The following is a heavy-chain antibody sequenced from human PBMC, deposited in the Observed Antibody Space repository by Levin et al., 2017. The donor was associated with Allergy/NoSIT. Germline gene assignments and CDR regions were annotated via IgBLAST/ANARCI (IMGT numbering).Heavy chain of an antibody. J-gene: IGHJ4*02. CDR1: GGSFSRYA. V-gene: IGHV1-69*13. D-gene: IGHD1-26*01. Sequence: ASVKVSCKASGGSFSRYAIIWVRQAPGQGLEWMGGIIPIFGTTNYAQKFQGKVTITADESTATAYMELNSLRSEDTAVYYCARAVVYSGSYYAFDYWGQGTLVTVSS. CDR3: ARAVVYSGSYYAFDY. CDR2: IIPIFGTT.